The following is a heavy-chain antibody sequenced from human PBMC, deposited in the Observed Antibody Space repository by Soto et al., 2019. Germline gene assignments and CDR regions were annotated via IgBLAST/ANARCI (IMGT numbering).Heavy chain of an antibody. CDR2: MNPNSGNT. Sequence: ASVKVSCKASGYTFTSYDINWVRQATGQGLEWMGWMNPNSGNTGYAQKFQGRVTMTRNTSISTAYMELSSLRSEDTAVYYCARAPVEAAMVNFDYWGQGTLVTVSS. D-gene: IGHD5-18*01. J-gene: IGHJ4*02. CDR1: GYTFTSYD. V-gene: IGHV1-8*02. CDR3: ARAPVEAAMVNFDY.